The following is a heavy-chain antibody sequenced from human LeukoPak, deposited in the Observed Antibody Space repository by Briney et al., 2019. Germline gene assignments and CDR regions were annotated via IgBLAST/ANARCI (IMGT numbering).Heavy chain of an antibody. CDR2: INPNSGGT. V-gene: IGHV1-2*02. Sequence: ASVRVSCKTSGYTFTGYYIHWVRQAAGQGLEWMGWINPNSGGTYFARNFQGRVTMTRDTSISTAYMDLSRQTSDDTAVYYCARDGGSISCLEEWGQGSLVTVSS. CDR3: ARDGGSISCLEE. D-gene: IGHD2-2*01. J-gene: IGHJ4*02. CDR1: GYTFTGYY.